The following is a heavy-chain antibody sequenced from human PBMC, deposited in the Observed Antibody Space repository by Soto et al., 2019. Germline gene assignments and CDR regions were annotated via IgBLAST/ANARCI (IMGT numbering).Heavy chain of an antibody. Sequence: EVQLVESGGGLVKPGGSLRLSCAASGFTFSNAWMSWVRQAPGKGLEWVGRIKSKTDGGTTDYAAPVKGRFTISRDNSKNTLYLQMSSLKTEDPAVYYCTTSITIVRGVPYYYCYGRDVWGQGTTVTVSS. CDR1: GFTFSNAW. CDR3: TTSITIVRGVPYYYCYGRDV. V-gene: IGHV3-15*01. J-gene: IGHJ6*02. D-gene: IGHD3-10*01. CDR2: IKSKTDGGTT.